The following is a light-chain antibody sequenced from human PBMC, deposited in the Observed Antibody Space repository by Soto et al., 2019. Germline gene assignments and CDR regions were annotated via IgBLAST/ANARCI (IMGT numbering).Light chain of an antibody. V-gene: IGLV2-14*01. Sequence: QSALTQPASVSGSPGQSVTISCTGTSSGVGGYNFVSWYQQHPGKAPKLMLFDVSNRPSGVSNRFSGSKSGNTASLTISGLQGECEADYYCSSYTASSTLRVFGTGTKLTVL. CDR3: SSYTASSTLRV. J-gene: IGLJ1*01. CDR2: DVS. CDR1: SSGVGGYNF.